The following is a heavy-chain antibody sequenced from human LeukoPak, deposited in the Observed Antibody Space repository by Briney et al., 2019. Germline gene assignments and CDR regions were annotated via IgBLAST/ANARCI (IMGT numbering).Heavy chain of an antibody. CDR1: GFPFSNHA. J-gene: IGHJ5*02. D-gene: IGHD2-21*02. Sequence: GGSLRLSCAASGFPFSNHALSWVRQPPGKGLEWVSAISNGNTYYADSVRGRFTISRDDSKNMVYLQMNSLRDEDTALYYCVRESGYCASVCLKSNWFDPWGQGTLVTVSS. CDR3: VRESGYCASVCLKSNWFDP. V-gene: IGHV3-23*01. CDR2: ISNGNT.